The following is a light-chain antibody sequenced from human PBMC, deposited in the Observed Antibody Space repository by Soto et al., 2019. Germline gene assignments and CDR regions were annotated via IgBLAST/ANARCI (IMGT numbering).Light chain of an antibody. J-gene: IGLJ1*01. V-gene: IGLV1-40*01. CDR3: QSYDSSLSGYV. Sequence: QSVLTQPPSVSGAPGQRVTISCTGSSSNIGAGYVVHWYQQLPGTAPKLLIYGNINRPSGVPDRFSGSKSDTSASLAITGVQAEDEADYYCQSYDSSLSGYVFGTGTKLTVL. CDR1: SSNIGAGYV. CDR2: GNI.